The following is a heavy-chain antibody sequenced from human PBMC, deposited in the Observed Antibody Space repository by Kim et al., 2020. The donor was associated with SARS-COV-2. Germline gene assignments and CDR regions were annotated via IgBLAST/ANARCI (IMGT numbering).Heavy chain of an antibody. V-gene: IGHV3-21*05. Sequence: GGSLRLSCATSGFTLSLYSMNWVRQSPGKGLEWVSHISGTGTFTKHADSVRGRFTISRDNAKNSLFLQMNGLRAEDTAVYYCVRENYWAFDIWGQGTMVT. D-gene: IGHD2-15*01. CDR2: ISGTGTFT. J-gene: IGHJ3*02. CDR1: GFTLSLYS. CDR3: VRENYWAFDI.